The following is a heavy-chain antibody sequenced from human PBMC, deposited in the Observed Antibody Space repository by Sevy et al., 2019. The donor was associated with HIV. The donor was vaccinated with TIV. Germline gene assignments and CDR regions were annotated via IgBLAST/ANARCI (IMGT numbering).Heavy chain of an antibody. Sequence: GGSLRLSCAASGFTFSSYWINWVRQAPGEGLEWVANINQGGNQKHYMDSVKCRFTISRDNAENAVYLQMNSLRVEDTAVYYCARGPSGAAAGRFDSWGQGTLVTVSS. CDR3: ARGPSGAAAGRFDS. J-gene: IGHJ4*02. CDR1: GFTFSSYW. V-gene: IGHV3-7*01. D-gene: IGHD6-13*01. CDR2: INQGGNQK.